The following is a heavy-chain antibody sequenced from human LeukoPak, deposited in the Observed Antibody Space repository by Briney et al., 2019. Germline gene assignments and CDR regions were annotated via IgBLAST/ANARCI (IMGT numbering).Heavy chain of an antibody. CDR2: IKEDESAK. D-gene: IGHD3-16*01. V-gene: IGHV3-7*01. CDR1: GFIFTDHW. J-gene: IGHJ4*02. CDR3: ARAVDVADY. Sequence: GGSLRLSCTASGFIFTDHWMSWVRQAPGKGLEWVANIKEDESAKFYADSVRGRFTISRDNAKNSLYLQMNNLRVEDTAVYYCARAVDVADYWGRGTLVTVSS.